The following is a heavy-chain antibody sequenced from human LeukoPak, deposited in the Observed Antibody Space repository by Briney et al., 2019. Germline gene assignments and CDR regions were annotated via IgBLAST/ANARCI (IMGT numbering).Heavy chain of an antibody. Sequence: SETLSLTCTVSGYSISSDYYWGWIRQPPGKGLEWIGSIYHSGSTCYNPSLKSRVTISVDTSKNQFSLKLSSVTAADTAVYYCARDPLFDWFDPWGQGTLVTVSS. D-gene: IGHD3-10*01. CDR3: ARDPLFDWFDP. J-gene: IGHJ5*02. CDR2: IYHSGST. V-gene: IGHV4-38-2*02. CDR1: GYSISSDYY.